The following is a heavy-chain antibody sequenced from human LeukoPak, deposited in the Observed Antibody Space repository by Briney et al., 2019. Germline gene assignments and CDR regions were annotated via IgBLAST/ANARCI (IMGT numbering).Heavy chain of an antibody. J-gene: IGHJ4*02. CDR3: ARGGFYCGDDCYVDY. Sequence: SETLSLTCAVYGGSLSYYYWSWIRQSPEKGLEWIGEINRSGSTNYNPSLKSRVSISVDTSKNQFSLKLSSVTAADTAVYHCARGGFYCGDDCYVDYWGQGTLVTVSS. CDR2: INRSGST. D-gene: IGHD2-21*02. V-gene: IGHV4-34*01. CDR1: GGSLSYYY.